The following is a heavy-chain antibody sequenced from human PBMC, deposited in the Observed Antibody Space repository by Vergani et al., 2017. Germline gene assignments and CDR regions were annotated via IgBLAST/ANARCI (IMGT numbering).Heavy chain of an antibody. Sequence: QLQLQESGPGLVKPSETLSLTCTVSGGSISSSSYYWGWIRQPPGKGLEWIGSIYYSGSTYYNPSLKSRVTISVDTSKNQFSLKLSSVTAADTAVYYCARGRGGTNFDYWGQGTLVTVSS. CDR1: GGSISSSSYY. J-gene: IGHJ4*02. V-gene: IGHV4-39*01. CDR3: ARGRGGTNFDY. D-gene: IGHD1/OR15-1a*01. CDR2: IYYSGST.